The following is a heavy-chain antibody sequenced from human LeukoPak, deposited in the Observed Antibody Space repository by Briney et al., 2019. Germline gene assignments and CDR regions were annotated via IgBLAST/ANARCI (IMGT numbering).Heavy chain of an antibody. CDR1: GDSIGSSNW. J-gene: IGHJ4*02. Sequence: SGTLSLTCAVSGDSIGSSNWWTWVRQSPGKGLGWIGEIYHSGSTTYNPSLKSRVTISVDKSKNQFSLKLSSVTAADTAVYYCATNANMGIFQNFDYWGQGSLVTVSS. D-gene: IGHD6-13*01. CDR2: IYHSGST. CDR3: ATNANMGIFQNFDY. V-gene: IGHV4-4*02.